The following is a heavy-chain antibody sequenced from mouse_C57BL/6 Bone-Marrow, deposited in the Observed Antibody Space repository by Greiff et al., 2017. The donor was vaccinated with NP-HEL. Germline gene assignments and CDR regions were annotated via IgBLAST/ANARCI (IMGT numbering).Heavy chain of an antibody. J-gene: IGHJ3*01. CDR2: IYPRSGNT. CDR1: GYTFTSYG. V-gene: IGHV1-81*01. D-gene: IGHD1-1*01. CDR3: ARGGYYGPWFAY. Sequence: LVESGAELARPGASVKLSCKASGYTFTSYGISWVKQRTGQGLEWIGEIYPRSGNTYYNEKFKGKATLTADKSSSTAYMELRSLTSEDSAVYFCARGGYYGPWFAYWGQGTLVTVSA.